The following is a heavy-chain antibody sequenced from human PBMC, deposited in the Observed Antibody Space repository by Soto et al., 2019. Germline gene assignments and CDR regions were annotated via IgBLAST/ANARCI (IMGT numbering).Heavy chain of an antibody. CDR2: IHHSGTT. D-gene: IGHD2-2*01. Sequence: SETLSLTCTVSGDSVSSGSYYWSWIRQPPGKGLEWIVYIHHSGTTNYNPSLKSRVTISVDTSKNQFSLKLTSVTAADTAMFYCARGGGYCGTTSCYTYFFDSWGQGALVTVSS. J-gene: IGHJ4*02. V-gene: IGHV4-61*01. CDR1: GDSVSSGSYY. CDR3: ARGGGYCGTTSCYTYFFDS.